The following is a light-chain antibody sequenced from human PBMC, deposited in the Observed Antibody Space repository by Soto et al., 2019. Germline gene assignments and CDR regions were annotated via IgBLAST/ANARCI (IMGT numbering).Light chain of an antibody. CDR3: QHYGSSGT. CDR1: QSISSSY. J-gene: IGKJ1*01. V-gene: IGKV3-20*01. Sequence: LTHSAGALSFHSGERTTLSCRASQSISSSYLAWYQQKPGQAPRLLIYGASNRAAGIPDRFSGSGSGTDFTLTISRLEPEDFAVYYCQHYGSSGTFGQGTKVDIK. CDR2: GAS.